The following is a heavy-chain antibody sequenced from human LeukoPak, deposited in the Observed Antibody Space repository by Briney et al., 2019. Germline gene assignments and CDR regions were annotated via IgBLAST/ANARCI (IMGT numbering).Heavy chain of an antibody. V-gene: IGHV4-4*07. D-gene: IGHD6-13*01. CDR3: ARVSSQIAAAGGQYYYYYYMDV. Sequence: PSETLSLTCTVSGGSISSYDWSWMRQPAGKGLEWIGRMYTSGSTNYNPSLKSRVTMSVDTSKNQFSLKLSFVTATDTAVYYCARVSSQIAAAGGQYYYYYYMDVWGKGTTVTISS. J-gene: IGHJ6*03. CDR2: MYTSGST. CDR1: GGSISSYD.